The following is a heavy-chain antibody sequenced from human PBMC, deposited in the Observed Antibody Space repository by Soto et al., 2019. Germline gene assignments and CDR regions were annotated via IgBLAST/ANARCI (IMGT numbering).Heavy chain of an antibody. CDR1: GGSFSGYY. CDR3: ARDCSGGSCYGGFGP. Sequence: PSETLSLTCAVYGGSFSGYYWSWIRQPPGKGLEWIGEINHSGSTNHNPSLKSRVTISVDTSKNQFSLKLSSVTAADTAVYYCARDCSGGSCYGGFGPWGQGTLVTVSS. CDR2: INHSGST. V-gene: IGHV4-34*01. D-gene: IGHD2-15*01. J-gene: IGHJ5*02.